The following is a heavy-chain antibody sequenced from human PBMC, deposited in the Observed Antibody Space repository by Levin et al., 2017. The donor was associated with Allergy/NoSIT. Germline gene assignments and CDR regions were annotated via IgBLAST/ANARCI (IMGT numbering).Heavy chain of an antibody. CDR1: GGTFSSYA. CDR2: IIPIFGTA. V-gene: IGHV1-69*06. CDR3: ARGTYSSSWNNPFGPYYFDY. D-gene: IGHD6-13*01. J-gene: IGHJ4*02. Sequence: GASVKVSCKASGGTFSSYAISWVRQAPGQGLEWMGGIIPIFGTANYAQKIQGRVTITADKSTSTAYMELSSLRSEDTAVYYCARGTYSSSWNNPFGPYYFDYWGQGTLVTVSS.